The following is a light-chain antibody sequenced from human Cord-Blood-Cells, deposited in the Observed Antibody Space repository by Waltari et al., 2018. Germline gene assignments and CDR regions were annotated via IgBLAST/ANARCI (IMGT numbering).Light chain of an antibody. V-gene: IGLV3-19*01. CDR3: NSRDSSGNQLV. J-gene: IGLJ3*02. CDR2: GKN. Sequence: SSELTQDPAVSVALGQTVRITCQGDSLRSYYASWYQQKPGQAPVLVIYGKNNRPSGIPDRLSGSSSGNTASLTITGAQAEDEADYYCNSRDSSGNQLVFGGGTKLTVL. CDR1: SLRSYY.